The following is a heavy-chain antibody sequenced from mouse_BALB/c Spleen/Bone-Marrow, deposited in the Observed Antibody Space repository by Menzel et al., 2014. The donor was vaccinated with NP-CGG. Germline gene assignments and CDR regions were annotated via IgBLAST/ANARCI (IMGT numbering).Heavy chain of an antibody. CDR3: TRGNHYFDY. CDR1: GYTFTSYW. J-gene: IGHJ2*01. D-gene: IGHD2-1*01. V-gene: IGHV1-69*02. CDR2: IYPSDSYT. Sequence: QVQLQQSGAELVRPGASVKLSCKASGYTFTSYWINWVKQRPGQGLEWIGNIYPSDSYTNYNQKFKDKATLTVDKSSSTAYMQLSSPTSEGSAVYYCTRGNHYFDYWGQGTTLTVYS.